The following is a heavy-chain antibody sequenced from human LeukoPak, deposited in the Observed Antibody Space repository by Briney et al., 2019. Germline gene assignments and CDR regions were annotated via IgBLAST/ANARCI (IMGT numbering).Heavy chain of an antibody. V-gene: IGHV1-2*02. CDR1: GYTFSGYY. D-gene: IGHD3-16*02. J-gene: IGHJ4*02. CDR2: INPNSGGT. Sequence: ASVKVSCKASGYTFSGYYIHGVRHAPGQGLEWMVWINPNSGGTNYAQKFQARVTMTRDTSIFTAYMELSRLRSDATAVYYGAKDRFYDYVWGSYHIWGQGTLVTVSS. CDR3: AKDRFYDYVWGSYHI.